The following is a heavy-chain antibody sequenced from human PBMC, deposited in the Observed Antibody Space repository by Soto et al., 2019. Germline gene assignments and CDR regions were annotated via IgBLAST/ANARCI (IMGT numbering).Heavy chain of an antibody. CDR2: ISGSGGST. CDR3: AKGGQLLFLNWFDP. D-gene: IGHD2-2*01. CDR1: GFTFSSYA. V-gene: IGHV3-23*01. J-gene: IGHJ5*02. Sequence: EVQLLESGGGLVQPGGSLRLSCAASGFTFSSYAMSWVRQAPGKGLEWVSAISGSGGSTYYADSVKGRFSISRDNSKNTLYLQMNSLRAEDPAVYYCAKGGQLLFLNWFDPWGQGTLVTVSS.